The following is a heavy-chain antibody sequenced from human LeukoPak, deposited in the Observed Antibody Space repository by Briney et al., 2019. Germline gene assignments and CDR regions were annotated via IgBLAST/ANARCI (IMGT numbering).Heavy chain of an antibody. V-gene: IGHV3-66*02. J-gene: IGHJ4*02. Sequence: GGSLRLSCAASGFTVSSNYMSWVRQAPGKGLEWVSVIYSGGSTYYADSVKGRFTISRDNSKNTLYLQMNSLRAEDTAVYYCARDKGDTYSNPLCYFDYWGQGTLVTVSS. CDR3: ARDKGDTYSNPLCYFDY. D-gene: IGHD4-11*01. CDR1: GFTVSSNY. CDR2: IYSGGST.